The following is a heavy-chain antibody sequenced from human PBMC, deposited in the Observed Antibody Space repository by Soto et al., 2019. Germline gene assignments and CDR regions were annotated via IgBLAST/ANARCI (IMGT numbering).Heavy chain of an antibody. J-gene: IGHJ4*02. D-gene: IGHD3-16*02. V-gene: IGHV4-61*01. CDR2: IYYSGST. CDR3: ATVVWGSFRPPAQFDY. Sequence: QVQLQESGPGLVKPSETLSLTCTVSGGSVSSGSYYWSWIRQPPGKGLEWIGYIYYSGSTNYNPSLKSRVTISVDTSKNPFSLKLRSVTAADTAVYYCATVVWGSFRPPAQFDYWGQGTLVTVSS. CDR1: GGSVSSGSYY.